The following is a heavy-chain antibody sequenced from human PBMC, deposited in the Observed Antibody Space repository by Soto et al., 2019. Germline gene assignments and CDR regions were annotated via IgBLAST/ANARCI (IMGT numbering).Heavy chain of an antibody. CDR1: GFTFSNAW. CDR2: IKSKTDGGTT. CDR3: TTVLIHSSGSYPP. J-gene: IGHJ5*02. Sequence: GGSLRLSCAASGFTFSNAWMSWVRQAPGKGLEWVGRIKSKTDGGTTDYTAPVKGRFTISRDDSKNTLYLQMNSLKTEDTAVYYCTTVLIHSSGSYPPWGQGTLVTVSS. D-gene: IGHD3-10*01. V-gene: IGHV3-15*01.